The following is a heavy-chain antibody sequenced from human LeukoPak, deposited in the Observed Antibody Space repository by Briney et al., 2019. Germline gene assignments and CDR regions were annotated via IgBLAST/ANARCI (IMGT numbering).Heavy chain of an antibody. V-gene: IGHV3-21*01. CDR2: ISSSSSYI. J-gene: IGHJ4*02. Sequence: PGGSLRLSCAASGFTFSSYSMNWVRQAPGKGLEWVSCISSSSSYIYYADSVKGRFTISRDNAKNSLYLQMNSLRVEDTAVYYCARAKNGKYGIFDYWGQGTLVTVSS. CDR1: GFTFSSYS. D-gene: IGHD4-17*01. CDR3: ARAKNGKYGIFDY.